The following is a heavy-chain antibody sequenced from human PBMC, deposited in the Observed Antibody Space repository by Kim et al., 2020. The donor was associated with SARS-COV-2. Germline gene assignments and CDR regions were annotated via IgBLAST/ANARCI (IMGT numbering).Heavy chain of an antibody. V-gene: IGHV3-7*01. D-gene: IGHD2-21*01. J-gene: IGHJ4*02. CDR3: ASHGAYCGGDCYSNIYYFDY. CDR2: IKQDGSEK. Sequence: GGSLRLSCAVSGFTFSSYWMSWVRQAPGKGLEWVANIKQDGSEKYYVDSVKGRFTISRDNAKNSLYLQMNSLRAEDTAVYYCASHGAYCGGDCYSNIYYFDYWGQGTLVTFSS. CDR1: GFTFSSYW.